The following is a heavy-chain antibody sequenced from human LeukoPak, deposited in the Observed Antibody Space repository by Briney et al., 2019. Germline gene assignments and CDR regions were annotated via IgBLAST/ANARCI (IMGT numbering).Heavy chain of an antibody. V-gene: IGHV1-18*01. J-gene: IGHJ4*02. Sequence: ASVKVSCKASGYTFTSYGISWVRQAPGQGLEWMGWISAYNGNTNYAQKLQGRVTMTTDTSTSTAYMELRSLRSDDTAVYYCARLDSRVITMVRGVGEGSKYYFDYWGQGTLVTVSS. CDR2: ISAYNGNT. CDR3: ARLDSRVITMVRGVGEGSKYYFDY. CDR1: GYTFTSYG. D-gene: IGHD3-10*01.